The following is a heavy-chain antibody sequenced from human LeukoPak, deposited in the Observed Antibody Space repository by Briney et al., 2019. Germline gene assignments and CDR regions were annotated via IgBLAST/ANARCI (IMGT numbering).Heavy chain of an antibody. D-gene: IGHD4-11*01. J-gene: IGHJ3*02. V-gene: IGHV4-30-4*01. CDR1: GGSISSGDYY. Sequence: SETLSLTCAVSGGSISSGDYYWSWIRQPPGKGLEWIGYIYYSGSTYYNPSLKSRVTISVDTSKNQFSLKLSSVTAADTAVYYCARDMTTPDAFDIWGQGTMVTVSS. CDR3: ARDMTTPDAFDI. CDR2: IYYSGST.